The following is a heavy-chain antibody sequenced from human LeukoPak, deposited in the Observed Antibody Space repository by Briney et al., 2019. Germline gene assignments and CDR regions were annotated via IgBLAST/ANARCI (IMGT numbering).Heavy chain of an antibody. CDR1: WFTVRSKY. CDR3: ARDTRYFDWLLTSYGMDV. Sequence: GGSLRLSCAASWFTVRSKYISWVRQAPGKGLEWVSVIYSGGSTYYADSVKGRFTISRDNSKNTLYLQMNSLRAEDTAVYYCARDTRYFDWLLTSYGMDVWGQGTTVTVSS. V-gene: IGHV3-53*01. CDR2: IYSGGST. D-gene: IGHD3-9*01. J-gene: IGHJ6*02.